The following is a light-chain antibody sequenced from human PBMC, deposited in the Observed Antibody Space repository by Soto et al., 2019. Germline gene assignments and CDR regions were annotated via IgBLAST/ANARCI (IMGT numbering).Light chain of an antibody. J-gene: IGKJ4*02. CDR3: QQYNTYGLT. CDR2: DAS. Sequence: DIQMTQSPSTLSASVGDRVSITCRASQSVGNSFAWYQQRPGKAPKLLIFDASTLESGVPSKFSGSGSDTEFTFTISSLQPDDSATYYCQQYNTYGLTFDGGTKVEIK. V-gene: IGKV1-5*01. CDR1: QSVGNS.